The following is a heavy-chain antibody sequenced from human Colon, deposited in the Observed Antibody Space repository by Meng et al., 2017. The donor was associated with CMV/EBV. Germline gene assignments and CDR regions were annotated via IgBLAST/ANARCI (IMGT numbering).Heavy chain of an antibody. J-gene: IGHJ6*02. CDR1: GFTFSNAW. Sequence: SGAASGFTFSNAWMSWVRQAPGKGLEWVGRIKSKTDGGTTDYAAPVKGRFTISRDDSKNTLYLQMNSLKTEDTAVYYCTTDRGEDYDFWSGYYRYYYGMDVWGQGTTVTVSS. CDR3: TTDRGEDYDFWSGYYRYYYGMDV. V-gene: IGHV3-15*01. CDR2: IKSKTDGGTT. D-gene: IGHD3-3*01.